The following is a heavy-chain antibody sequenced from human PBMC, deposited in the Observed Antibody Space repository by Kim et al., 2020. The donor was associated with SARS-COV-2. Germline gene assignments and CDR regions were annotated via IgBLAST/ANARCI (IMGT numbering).Heavy chain of an antibody. CDR2: ISGSGVDT. J-gene: IGHJ4*02. CDR1: GFTFSRYG. V-gene: IGHV3-23*01. Sequence: GGSLRLSCAASGFTFSRYGMSWVRQAPGKGLEWVSGISGSGVDTYYADSVKGRFTISRDNSKNTLNLQMNSLRAEDTAIYYCAKDPEGYSSGWYPYYFQYRGQAALIPLTS. CDR3: AKDPEGYSSGWYPYYFQY. D-gene: IGHD3-22*01.